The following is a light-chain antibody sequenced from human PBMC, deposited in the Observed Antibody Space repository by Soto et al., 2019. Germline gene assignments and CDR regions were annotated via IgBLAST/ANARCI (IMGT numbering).Light chain of an antibody. Sequence: AIQLTQSPSSLSASVGDRVTITCRASQGIRNDLGWYQHKPGKAPKLLIHAASSLQSGVPSRFSRSASGTEFTLTISSLQPEDLASYYCLQDQSYPWTFGQGTKVEI. V-gene: IGKV1-6*01. CDR2: AAS. CDR3: LQDQSYPWT. J-gene: IGKJ1*01. CDR1: QGIRND.